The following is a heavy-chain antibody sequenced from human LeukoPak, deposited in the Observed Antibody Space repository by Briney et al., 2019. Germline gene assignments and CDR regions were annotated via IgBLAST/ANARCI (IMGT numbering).Heavy chain of an antibody. D-gene: IGHD2-21*02. Sequence: SETLSLTCAVYGGSFTDYSWSWIRHLPGKGLEWIGEIHHRAGANYNPSLWGRVTISADTSKDQFSLHLISVTAADTATFYCARGPVRDDGLTGISYYFGLDVWGHGTTVTVSS. CDR3: ARGPVRDDGLTGISYYFGLDV. CDR1: GGSFTDYS. V-gene: IGHV4-34*01. CDR2: IHHRAGA. J-gene: IGHJ6*02.